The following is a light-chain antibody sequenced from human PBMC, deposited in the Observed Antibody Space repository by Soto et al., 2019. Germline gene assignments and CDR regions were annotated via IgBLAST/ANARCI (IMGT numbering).Light chain of an antibody. CDR2: EVS. CDR1: SSDVGGYTS. J-gene: IGLJ1*01. V-gene: IGLV2-8*01. Sequence: QSALTQPPSASGSPGQSVAISCTGTSSDVGGYTSVSWYQQHPGKAPKLMIYEVSKRPSGVPDRFSGSKSGNTASLTVSGLQAEDEADYYSCSCAHGNHGSFGTGSKLTLL. CDR3: CSCAHGNHGS.